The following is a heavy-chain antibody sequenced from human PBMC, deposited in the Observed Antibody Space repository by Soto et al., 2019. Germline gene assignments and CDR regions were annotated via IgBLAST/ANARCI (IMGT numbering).Heavy chain of an antibody. V-gene: IGHV1-18*01. D-gene: IGHD6-13*01. CDR3: ARDFTKSSSWPYYFDY. J-gene: IGHJ4*02. Sequence: VASVKVSCKASGYTFTTYCISWVRQAPGQGLEWMGWISAYSGSTKFAQKLQGRVTMTTDTSTTTAYMELRSLTSDDTAVYYCARDFTKSSSWPYYFDYWGQGTLVTVSS. CDR1: GYTFTTYC. CDR2: ISAYSGST.